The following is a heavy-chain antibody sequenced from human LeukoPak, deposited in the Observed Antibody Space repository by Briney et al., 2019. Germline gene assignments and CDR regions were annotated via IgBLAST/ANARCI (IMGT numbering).Heavy chain of an antibody. CDR2: IYYSGST. Sequence: SETLSLTCTVSGGSISSYYWSWIRQPPGKGLEWIGYIYYSGSTNYNPSLKSRVTISVDTSKNQFSLKLSSVTAADTAVYYCARLLRADDFWSGYRTYYFDYWGQGTLVTVSS. D-gene: IGHD3-3*01. J-gene: IGHJ4*02. V-gene: IGHV4-59*08. CDR3: ARLLRADDFWSGYRTYYFDY. CDR1: GGSISSYY.